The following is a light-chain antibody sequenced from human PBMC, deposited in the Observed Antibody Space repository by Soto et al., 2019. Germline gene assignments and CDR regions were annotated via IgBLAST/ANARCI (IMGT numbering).Light chain of an antibody. V-gene: IGLV1-40*01. J-gene: IGLJ7*01. CDR1: SSNIGAGYD. Sequence: QSVLTQPPSVSGAPGQRVTISCTGSSSNIGAGYDVHWYQKLPGTAPKLLIYGNSNRPSGVPDRFSGSKSGTSASLAITGLQAEDEADYYCQSYDSSLSGPYAVFGGGTQVTVL. CDR2: GNS. CDR3: QSYDSSLSGPYAV.